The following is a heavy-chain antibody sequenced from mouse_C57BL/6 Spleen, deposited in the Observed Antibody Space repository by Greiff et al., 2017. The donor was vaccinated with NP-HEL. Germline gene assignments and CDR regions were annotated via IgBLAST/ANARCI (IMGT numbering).Heavy chain of an antibody. CDR1: GYTFTDYE. Sequence: VQLQQSGAELVRPGASVTLSCKASGYTFTDYEMHWVKQTPVHGLEWIGAIDPETGGTAYNQKFKGKAILTADKSTSTAYRELRSLTSGDSAVYYCTGGYPLSYWGQGATLTVSS. V-gene: IGHV1-15*01. D-gene: IGHD2-2*01. J-gene: IGHJ2*01. CDR2: IDPETGGT. CDR3: TGGYPLSY.